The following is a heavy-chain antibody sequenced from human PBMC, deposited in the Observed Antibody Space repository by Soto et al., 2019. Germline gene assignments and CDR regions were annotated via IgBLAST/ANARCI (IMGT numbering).Heavy chain of an antibody. V-gene: IGHV2-5*02. Sequence: QITLKESGPTLVKPTQTLTLTCTFSGFSFSTGGVGVGWIRQPPGKALEWLALIYWDDDKRYSPSLKSRLTITKDTSKNQVVLTMTNMDPVDTATYYCAHSTYYYYSSGLWAAQPSFDYWGQGTLVTVSS. CDR2: IYWDDDK. J-gene: IGHJ4*02. CDR3: AHSTYYYYSSGLWAAQPSFDY. CDR1: GFSFSTGGVG. D-gene: IGHD3-22*01.